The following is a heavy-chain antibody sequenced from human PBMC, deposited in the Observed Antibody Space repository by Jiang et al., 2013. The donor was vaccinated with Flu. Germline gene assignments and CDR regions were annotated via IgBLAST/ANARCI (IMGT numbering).Heavy chain of an antibody. CDR3: ARILAASVTIDY. CDR1: GRSISSSSYY. D-gene: IGHD6-13*01. V-gene: IGHV4-39*01. J-gene: IGHJ4*02. Sequence: GLVKPSETLSLTCTVSGRSISSSSYYWGWIRQPPGKGLEWIGTISYSGSTYYNMSLKSRVTISVDTSKNQFSLKLRSVTAADTAVYYCARILAASVTIDYWGQGTLVTVSS. CDR2: ISYSGST.